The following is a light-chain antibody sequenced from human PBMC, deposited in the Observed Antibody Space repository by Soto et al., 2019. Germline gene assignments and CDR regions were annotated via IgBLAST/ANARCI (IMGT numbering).Light chain of an antibody. CDR1: SSDVGGYNY. CDR3: SSYTSSSTPV. CDR2: DVS. Sequence: QSVLTQPASVSGSPGQSITISCTRTSSDVGGYNYVSWYQQHPGKAPKLMIYDVSNRPSGVSNRFSGSKSGNTASLTISGLQAEDEADYYCSSYTSSSTPVFGTGTKVTVL. J-gene: IGLJ1*01. V-gene: IGLV2-14*01.